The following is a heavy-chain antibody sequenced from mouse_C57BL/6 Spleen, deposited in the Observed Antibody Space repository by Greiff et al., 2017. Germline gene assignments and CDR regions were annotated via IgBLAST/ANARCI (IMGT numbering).Heavy chain of an antibody. Sequence: EVQGVESGPELVKPGDSVKISCKASGYSFTGYFMNWVMQSHGKSLEWIGRINPYNGDTFYNQKFKGKATLTVDKSSSTAHMELRSLTSEDSAVYYCARGGMDYWGQGTSVTVSS. CDR1: GYSFTGYF. V-gene: IGHV1-20*01. J-gene: IGHJ4*01. CDR2: INPYNGDT. CDR3: ARGGMDY.